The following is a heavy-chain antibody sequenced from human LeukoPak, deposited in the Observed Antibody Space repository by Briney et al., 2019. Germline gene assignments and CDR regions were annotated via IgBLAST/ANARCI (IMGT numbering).Heavy chain of an antibody. J-gene: IGHJ4*02. D-gene: IGHD3-22*01. V-gene: IGHV3-33*06. Sequence: PGGSLRLSCAASGFTFSSYGMHWVRQAPGKGLELVAVIWYDGSNKFYADSVKGRFTISRDNSKNTLYLQMNSLRAEDTAVYYCAKEAVDYYDSSGYYPFDYRGQGTLVTVSS. CDR1: GFTFSSYG. CDR2: IWYDGSNK. CDR3: AKEAVDYYDSSGYYPFDY.